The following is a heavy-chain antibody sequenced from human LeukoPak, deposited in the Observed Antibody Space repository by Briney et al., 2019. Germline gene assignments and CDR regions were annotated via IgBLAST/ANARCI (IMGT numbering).Heavy chain of an antibody. D-gene: IGHD3-22*01. Sequence: ASVKVSCKASGYTFTSYYMHWVRQAPGQGLEWMGIINPSGGSTSYAQKFQARVTMTRDTSTSTVYMELSSLRSEDTAVYYCAREPTYYYDSSGYYPIDYWGQGTLVTVSS. CDR1: GYTFTSYY. V-gene: IGHV1-46*01. CDR2: INPSGGST. J-gene: IGHJ4*02. CDR3: AREPTYYYDSSGYYPIDY.